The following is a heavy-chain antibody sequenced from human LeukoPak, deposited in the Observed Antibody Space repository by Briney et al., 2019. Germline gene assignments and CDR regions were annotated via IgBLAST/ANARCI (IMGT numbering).Heavy chain of an antibody. Sequence: ASVKVSCKASGYTFTSYGISWVRQAAGQGLEWMGWISAYNGNTNYAQKLQGRVTMTTDTSTSTAYMELRSLRSDDTAVYYCARVIFGGYYYDSSGYPDYWGQGTLVTVSS. CDR2: ISAYNGNT. CDR3: ARVIFGGYYYDSSGYPDY. CDR1: GYTFTSYG. J-gene: IGHJ4*02. D-gene: IGHD3-22*01. V-gene: IGHV1-18*01.